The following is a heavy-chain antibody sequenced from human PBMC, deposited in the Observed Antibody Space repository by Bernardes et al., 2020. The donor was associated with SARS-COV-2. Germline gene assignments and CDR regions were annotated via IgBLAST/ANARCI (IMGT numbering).Heavy chain of an antibody. D-gene: IGHD4-17*01. J-gene: IGHJ4*02. CDR1: GFTVSTKY. CDR2: ITSGGNT. Sequence: RGSLRLSCAASGFTVSTKYMTWVRQTPGEGLQWVSLITSGGNTYYADTVKGRFTVSRDDSKNTIYLQMNSLRLEDTALYYCAKDSTPVTDWGQGTLVTVSS. V-gene: IGHV3-66*02. CDR3: AKDSTPVTD.